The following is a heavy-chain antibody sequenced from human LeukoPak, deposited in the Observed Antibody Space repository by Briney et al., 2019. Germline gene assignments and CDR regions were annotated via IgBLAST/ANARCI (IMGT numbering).Heavy chain of an antibody. D-gene: IGHD4-23*01. J-gene: IGHJ4*02. Sequence: GGSLRLSCAASGFTFSNYWMHWVRQAPGKGLVWVSRINSDGSSRNYADSVKGRFTISRDNAKNTLYLQMNSLRAEDTAVYYCARDRGYSTFDYWGQGTLVTVSS. CDR2: INSDGSSR. CDR1: GFTFSNYW. CDR3: ARDRGYSTFDY. V-gene: IGHV3-74*01.